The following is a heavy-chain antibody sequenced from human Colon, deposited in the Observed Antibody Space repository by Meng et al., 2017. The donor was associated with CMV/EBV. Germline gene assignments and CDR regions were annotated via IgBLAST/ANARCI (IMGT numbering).Heavy chain of an antibody. J-gene: IGHJ4*02. D-gene: IGHD3-22*01. Sequence: VMRRVSARGLWMHSGTLSLTCPGSGASISSYNWSRIRQPPGKGLEWIVYIDHTHNTNYNHSLKSRVTISMAMSTYQFTLKLASVTPMDTDLYYCARAYYDPTWGFDHWGQGSLVIVSS. V-gene: IGHV4-59*01. CDR3: ARAYYDPTWGFDH. CDR2: IDHTHNT. CDR1: GASISSYN.